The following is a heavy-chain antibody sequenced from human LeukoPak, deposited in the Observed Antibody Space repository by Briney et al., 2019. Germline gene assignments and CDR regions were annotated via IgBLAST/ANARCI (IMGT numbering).Heavy chain of an antibody. Sequence: TGGSLRLSCAASGFTFSSYNMNWVRQAPGKGLEWVSSITSGSSYIYYADSVKGRFTISRDNAKNSLYLQMNSLRAEDTAVYYCARDPYSGSYGNYYYYFMDVWGKGTTVTISS. CDR2: ITSGSSYI. D-gene: IGHD1-26*01. CDR3: ARDPYSGSYGNYYYYFMDV. CDR1: GFTFSSYN. V-gene: IGHV3-21*01. J-gene: IGHJ6*03.